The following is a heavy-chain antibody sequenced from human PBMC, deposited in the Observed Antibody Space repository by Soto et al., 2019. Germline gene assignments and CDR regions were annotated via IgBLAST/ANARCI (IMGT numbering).Heavy chain of an antibody. Sequence: HLQLQESGPGLVKPSETLSLTCTVSNDSISNPIYYWGWIRQPPGKGLEWIGSIYHTGSSYYNPSLQGRVTISIDKSKNQFSLKLTSVTAADTAIYFCRGRTSLASVQLFVGEISNHNWFDPWSQGTLVTVSS. CDR2: IYHTGSS. J-gene: IGHJ5*02. V-gene: IGHV4-39*01. CDR1: NDSISNPIYY. CDR3: RGRTSLASVQLFVGEISNHNWFDP. D-gene: IGHD3-10*01.